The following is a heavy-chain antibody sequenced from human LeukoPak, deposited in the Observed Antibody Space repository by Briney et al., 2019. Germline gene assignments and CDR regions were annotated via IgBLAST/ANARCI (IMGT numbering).Heavy chain of an antibody. CDR2: IKQDESTK. CDR3: ARLEGSSSAWPFDY. V-gene: IGHV3-7*05. Sequence: GGSLRLSCVASGFTFRNYWMSWVRQAPGKGLEWVANIKQDESTKYYVGSVKGRFTISRDNAENSLYLQMNTLRAEDTAVYYCARLEGSSSAWPFDYWGQGTLGTVSS. D-gene: IGHD6-19*01. J-gene: IGHJ4*02. CDR1: GFTFRNYW.